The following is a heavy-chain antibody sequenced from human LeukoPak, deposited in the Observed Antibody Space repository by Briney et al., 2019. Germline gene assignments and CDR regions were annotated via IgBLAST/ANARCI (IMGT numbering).Heavy chain of an antibody. D-gene: IGHD5-12*01. CDR3: ASHSGYDYDRSYYYYYMDV. J-gene: IGHJ6*03. V-gene: IGHV1-24*01. CDR1: GYTFTGYY. Sequence: ASVKVSCKASGYTFTGYYMHWVRQAPGKGLEWMGGFDPEDGETIYAQKFQGRVTMTEDTSTDTAYMELSSLRSEDTAVYYCASHSGYDYDRSYYYYYMDVWGKGTTVTVSS. CDR2: FDPEDGET.